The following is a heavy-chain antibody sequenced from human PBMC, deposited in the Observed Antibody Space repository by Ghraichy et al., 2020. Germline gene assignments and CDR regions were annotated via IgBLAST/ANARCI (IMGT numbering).Heavy chain of an antibody. Sequence: GGSLRRSCAASGFTFSSYSMNWVRQAPGKGLEWVSSISSSSSYIYYADSVKGRFTISRDNAKNSLYLQMNSLRAEDTAVYYCARADIGGNYPSYFDYWGQGTLVTVSS. V-gene: IGHV3-21*01. CDR2: ISSSSSYI. J-gene: IGHJ4*02. CDR3: ARADIGGNYPSYFDY. CDR1: GFTFSSYS. D-gene: IGHD5-12*01.